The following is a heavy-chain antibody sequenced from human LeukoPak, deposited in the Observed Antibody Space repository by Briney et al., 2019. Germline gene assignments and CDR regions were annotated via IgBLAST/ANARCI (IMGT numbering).Heavy chain of an antibody. CDR2: INWSGNST. CDR3: AMQGRISGAFDV. Sequence: GGSLRLSCAASGFTFDDYGMIWVRQAPGKGLEWVSGINWSGNSTSYAGSVKGRFTISRDNAKNSLYLQMNSLRAEDTALYHCAMQGRISGAFDVWGQGTMVTVSS. J-gene: IGHJ3*01. CDR1: GFTFDDYG. D-gene: IGHD6-19*01. V-gene: IGHV3-20*01.